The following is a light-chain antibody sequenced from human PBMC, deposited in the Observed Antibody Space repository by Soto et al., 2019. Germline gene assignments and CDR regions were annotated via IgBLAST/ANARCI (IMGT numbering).Light chain of an antibody. J-gene: IGLJ2*01. CDR1: SGSIASNY. CDR3: QSYDSSNENVV. Sequence: NFMLTQPHSVSESPGKTVTISCTRSSGSIASNYVQWYQQRPGSAPTTVIYEDNQRPSGVPDRFSGSIDSSSNFASLTISGLKTEDEADYYCQSYDSSNENVVFGGGTKLTVL. CDR2: EDN. V-gene: IGLV6-57*04.